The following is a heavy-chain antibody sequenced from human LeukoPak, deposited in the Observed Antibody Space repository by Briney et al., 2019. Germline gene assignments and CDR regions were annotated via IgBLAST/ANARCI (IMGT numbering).Heavy chain of an antibody. CDR3: ARDRVAVAGTVSYYYYGMDV. CDR2: TYYRSKWYN. Sequence: SQTLSLTFAISGDSVSSNSAALDWIRQSPSRGLEWLGRTYYRSKWYNDYAVSVKSRITINPDTSKNQFSLQLNSVTPEDTAVYYCARDRVAVAGTVSYYYYGMDVWGQGTTVTVSS. D-gene: IGHD6-19*01. V-gene: IGHV6-1*01. CDR1: GDSVSSNSAA. J-gene: IGHJ6*02.